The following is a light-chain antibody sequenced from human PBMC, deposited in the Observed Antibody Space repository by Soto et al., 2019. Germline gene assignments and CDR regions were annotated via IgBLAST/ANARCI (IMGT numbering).Light chain of an antibody. CDR3: QQYGNSPRT. CDR2: GAS. J-gene: IGKJ1*01. CDR1: QSVSSNY. Sequence: ETVLTQSPGTLSLSPGERATLSCRASQSVSSNYLAWYQQKPGQGPRLLIYGASSRATGIPDRFSGSGSGTDCTRTISRLEPEDFAVYFCQQYGNSPRTFGQGTKAEMK. V-gene: IGKV3-20*01.